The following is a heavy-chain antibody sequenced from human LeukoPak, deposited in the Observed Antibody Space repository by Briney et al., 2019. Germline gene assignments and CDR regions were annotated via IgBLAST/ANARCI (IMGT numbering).Heavy chain of an antibody. J-gene: IGHJ4*02. Sequence: GGSLRLSCAASGFTFSTYSMNWVRQAPGKGLEWVSYIRSSSSYIYYADSVKGRFTISRDNAKNSLYLQMNSLRAEDTAVYYCVRDLLRPPSVSDYWGQGTLVTVSS. CDR1: GFTFSTYS. D-gene: IGHD1-26*01. V-gene: IGHV3-21*01. CDR2: IRSSSSYI. CDR3: VRDLLRPPSVSDY.